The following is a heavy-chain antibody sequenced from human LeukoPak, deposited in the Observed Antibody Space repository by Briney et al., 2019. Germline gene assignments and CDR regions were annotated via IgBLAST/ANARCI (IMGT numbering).Heavy chain of an antibody. Sequence: GESLKISCQVSGYIFTHYWIGWVRQMPGKGLESMGIIYPADSDTTYSPSYQGQVTISADKSISTVYLQWSSLKASDTAMYYCARQSRDGSKTRGYYFDYWGQGTLVTVSS. CDR2: IYPADSDT. CDR1: GYIFTHYW. CDR3: ARQSRDGSKTRGYYFDY. D-gene: IGHD3-10*01. J-gene: IGHJ4*02. V-gene: IGHV5-51*01.